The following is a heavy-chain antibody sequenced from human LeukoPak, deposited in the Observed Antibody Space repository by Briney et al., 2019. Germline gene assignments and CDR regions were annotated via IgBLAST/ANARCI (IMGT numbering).Heavy chain of an antibody. Sequence: SETLSLTCTVSGGSISSYYWSWIRQPPGKGLEWIGYIYYSGSTNYNPSLKSRVTISVDTSKNQFSLKLSSETAADTAVYYCARRGQLVDWFDPWGQGTLVTVSS. V-gene: IGHV4-59*08. CDR3: ARRGQLVDWFDP. CDR1: GGSISSYY. D-gene: IGHD6-13*01. CDR2: IYYSGST. J-gene: IGHJ5*02.